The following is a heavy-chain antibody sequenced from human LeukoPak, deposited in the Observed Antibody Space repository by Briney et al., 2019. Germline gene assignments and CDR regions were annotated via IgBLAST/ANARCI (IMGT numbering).Heavy chain of an antibody. CDR1: GYTFTGYY. J-gene: IGHJ4*02. CDR3: ARDEDCGGDCYSTIFDY. Sequence: GASVKVSCKASGYTFTGYYMHWVRQAPGQGLEWMGWINPNSGGTNYAQKFQGRVTMTRDTSISIAYMELSRLRSDDTAVYYCARDEDCGGDCYSTIFDYWGQGTLVTVSS. V-gene: IGHV1-2*02. D-gene: IGHD2-21*02. CDR2: INPNSGGT.